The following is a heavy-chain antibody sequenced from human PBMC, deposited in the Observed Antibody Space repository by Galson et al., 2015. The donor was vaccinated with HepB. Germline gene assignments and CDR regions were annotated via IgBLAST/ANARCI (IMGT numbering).Heavy chain of an antibody. CDR1: GISFSTYW. CDR3: ATEFKGY. V-gene: IGHV3-7*05. CDR2: IKQDGSEE. J-gene: IGHJ4*02. Sequence: SLRLSCAGSGISFSTYWMSWVRQAPGKGLEWVANIKQDGSEEYYVDSVRGRFTISRDNAKNSVYLQMNSLRVEDTAVFYCATEFKGYWGRGTLVTVSS.